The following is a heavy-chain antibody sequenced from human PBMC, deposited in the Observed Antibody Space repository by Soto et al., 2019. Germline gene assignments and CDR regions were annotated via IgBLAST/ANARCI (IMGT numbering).Heavy chain of an antibody. CDR1: GYTFTHFY. CDR2: ISPHNFNT. J-gene: IGHJ4*02. Sequence: ASVKVSCKAPGYTFTHFYMTWVRQAPGQGLEWMGAISPHNFNTNYAQKFRGRVTLTTEKSTNTAYMDLRSLTSDDTAVYYCARDEGGYDILTGYYKAHHFDYWGQGVPVTVSS. V-gene: IGHV1-18*01. CDR3: ARDEGGYDILTGYYKAHHFDY. D-gene: IGHD3-9*01.